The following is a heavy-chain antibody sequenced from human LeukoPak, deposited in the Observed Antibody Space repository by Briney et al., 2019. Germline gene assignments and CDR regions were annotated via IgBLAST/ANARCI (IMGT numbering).Heavy chain of an antibody. J-gene: IGHJ4*02. Sequence: GGSLSLSCAASGFTVSSNYMSWVRQAPGKGLEWVSVIYSGGSTHYADSVKGRFTISRDNAKNSLYLQMNSLRAEDTAVYYCARARLPYGDYVGGYWGQGTLVTVSS. CDR1: GFTVSSNY. V-gene: IGHV3-53*01. D-gene: IGHD4-17*01. CDR3: ARARLPYGDYVGGY. CDR2: IYSGGST.